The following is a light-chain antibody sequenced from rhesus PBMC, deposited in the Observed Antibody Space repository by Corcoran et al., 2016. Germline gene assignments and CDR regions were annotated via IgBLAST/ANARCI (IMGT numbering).Light chain of an antibody. CDR1: QGITND. Sequence: DIQMTQSPSPLPASVGERVTTTCRASQGITNDLAWYQQTPGETPKLLIYEASSLQIGIPSRFSGSGSGTDFTLTISSLRSDDFATYYCHHYYSAPSSFDQGTKVEIK. CDR3: HHYYSAPSS. J-gene: IGKJ2*01. V-gene: IGKV1-21*01. CDR2: EAS.